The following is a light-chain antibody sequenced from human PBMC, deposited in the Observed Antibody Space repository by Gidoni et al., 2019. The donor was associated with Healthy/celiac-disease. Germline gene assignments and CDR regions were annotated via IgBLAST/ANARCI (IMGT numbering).Light chain of an antibody. J-gene: IGKJ1*01. V-gene: IGKV3-20*01. Sequence: EIVLTQSPGTLSLSTGERAPLSCRASQSVSSSYLAWYQQKPGQAPRLLIYGASSRATGIPDRFSGSGSGTDFTLTISRLEPEDFAVYYCQQYGSSPWTFGQGTKVEIK. CDR3: QQYGSSPWT. CDR1: QSVSSSY. CDR2: GAS.